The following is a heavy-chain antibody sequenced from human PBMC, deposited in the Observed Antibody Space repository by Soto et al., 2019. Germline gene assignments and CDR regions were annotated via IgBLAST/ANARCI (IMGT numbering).Heavy chain of an antibody. J-gene: IGHJ4*02. CDR1: GFTFSSYA. V-gene: IGHV3-23*01. D-gene: IGHD3-22*01. CDR2: ISGSGGST. CDR3: AKDGGPYYAGSGYYYASLVGYYFDY. Sequence: GGSLRLSCAASGFTFSSYAMSWVRQAPGKGLEWFSAISGSGGSTYYADSVKGRFTISRDNSKNTLYLQMNSLRAEDTAVYYCAKDGGPYYAGSGYYYASLVGYYFDYWGQGTLVTVSS.